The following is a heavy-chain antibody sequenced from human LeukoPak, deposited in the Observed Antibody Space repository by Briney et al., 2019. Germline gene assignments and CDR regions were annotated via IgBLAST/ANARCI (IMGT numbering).Heavy chain of an antibody. J-gene: IGHJ6*02. CDR3: ARDLSSSWYVNYYGMDV. Sequence: GGSLRLSCAASGFTFSSYSMNWVRQAPGKGLEWVSSISSSSSYIYYADSVKGRFTISRDNAKNSLYLQMNRLRAEDTAVYYCARDLSSSWYVNYYGMDVWGQGTTVTVAS. V-gene: IGHV3-21*01. CDR1: GFTFSSYS. CDR2: ISSSSSYI. D-gene: IGHD6-13*01.